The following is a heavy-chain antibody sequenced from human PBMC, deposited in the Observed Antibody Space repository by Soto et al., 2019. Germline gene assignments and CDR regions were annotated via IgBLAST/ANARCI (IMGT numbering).Heavy chain of an antibody. Sequence: ASVKVSCKASGYTFTGYYMHWVRQAPGQGLEWMGWINPNSGGTNYAQKFQGRVTMTRDTSISTAYMELSRLRSDDTAVYYCAREVAVAGTRGWFEPWGQGTLVTVSS. CDR2: INPNSGGT. D-gene: IGHD6-19*01. V-gene: IGHV1-2*02. CDR1: GYTFTGYY. CDR3: AREVAVAGTRGWFEP. J-gene: IGHJ5*02.